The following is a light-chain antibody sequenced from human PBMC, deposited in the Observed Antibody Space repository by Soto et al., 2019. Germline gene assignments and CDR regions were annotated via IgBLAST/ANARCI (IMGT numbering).Light chain of an antibody. CDR2: DAS. CDR3: QQRSNWPPLT. J-gene: IGKJ4*01. Sequence: EIVMTQSPATLSLSPGERATISCRASQSVSSYLAWYQQKPGQAPRLLIYDASNRATGIPARFSGSGSGTDFTITISSLEHDDFVVYYCQQRSNWPPLTFGGGTKVEIK. V-gene: IGKV3-11*01. CDR1: QSVSSY.